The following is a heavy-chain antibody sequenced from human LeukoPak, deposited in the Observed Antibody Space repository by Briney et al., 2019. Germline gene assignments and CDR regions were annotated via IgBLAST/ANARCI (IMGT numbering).Heavy chain of an antibody. CDR3: ARWFNSGNGWWFDP. CDR2: ISGSGATT. Sequence: PGGSLRLSCAVSGFTFSSYAMGWVRQAPGKGLEWVSGISGSGATTYYADSVKGRFTISRDDSKNTLYLQMNSLRAEDSALYYCARWFNSGNGWWFDPWGQGTLVTVSS. J-gene: IGHJ5*02. V-gene: IGHV3-23*01. CDR1: GFTFSSYA. D-gene: IGHD1-26*01.